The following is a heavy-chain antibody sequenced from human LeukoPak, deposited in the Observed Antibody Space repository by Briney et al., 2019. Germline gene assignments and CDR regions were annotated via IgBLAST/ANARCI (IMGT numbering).Heavy chain of an antibody. CDR1: SYTFTNYA. CDR3: ARGGYYYDSSGYYHDAFDI. J-gene: IGHJ3*02. D-gene: IGHD3-22*01. CDR2: ISAYNGNT. Sequence: ASVKVSCKASSYTFTNYAFTWVRQAPGQGLEWMGWISAYNGNTNYAQKLQGRVTMTTDTSTSTAYMELRSLRSDDTAVYYCARGGYYYDSSGYYHDAFDIWGQGTMVTVSS. V-gene: IGHV1-18*01.